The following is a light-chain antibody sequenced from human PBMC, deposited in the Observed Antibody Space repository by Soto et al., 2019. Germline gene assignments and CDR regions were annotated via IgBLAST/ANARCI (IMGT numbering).Light chain of an antibody. Sequence: QSVLTQPASVSGSPGQSITISCTGTSSDVGGYNYVSWYQQHPGKAPRFVIYDVTNRPSGVSNRFSSSKSGNTASLTISGLQAEDEADYYCSSYTTSNTRQVVFGTGTKVPVL. V-gene: IGLV2-14*01. J-gene: IGLJ1*01. CDR3: SSYTTSNTRQVV. CDR2: DVT. CDR1: SSDVGGYNY.